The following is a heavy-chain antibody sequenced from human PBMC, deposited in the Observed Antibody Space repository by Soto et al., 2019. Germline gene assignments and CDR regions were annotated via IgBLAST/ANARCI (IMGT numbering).Heavy chain of an antibody. Sequence: GASVKVSCKVSGYTVTNYYIHWVRQAPGYGLEWMGIINPIGGSASYAQKFQGRVTMTTDTSASTVYVEQTSLTSEDTTVYYYASATWGEDSGYHYDPYFHFWGQGTLVTVSS. V-gene: IGHV1-46*03. D-gene: IGHD5-12*01. J-gene: IGHJ4*02. CDR1: GYTVTNYY. CDR3: ASATWGEDSGYHYDPYFHF. CDR2: INPIGGSA.